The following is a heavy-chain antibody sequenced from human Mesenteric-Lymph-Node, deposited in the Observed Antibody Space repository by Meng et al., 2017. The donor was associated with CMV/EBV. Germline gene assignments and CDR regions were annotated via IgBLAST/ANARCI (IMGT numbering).Heavy chain of an antibody. D-gene: IGHD2-2*01. Sequence: YTFTSYAISWVRQAPGQGLEWMGWISGSNGRTNYAWRLQGRVTMTTDTSTSTAYMELRSLRSDDTAVYYCARGYCSSPSCFKVSYFDNWGQGTLVTVSS. V-gene: IGHV1-18*01. J-gene: IGHJ4*02. CDR1: YTFTSYA. CDR2: ISGSNGRT. CDR3: ARGYCSSPSCFKVSYFDN.